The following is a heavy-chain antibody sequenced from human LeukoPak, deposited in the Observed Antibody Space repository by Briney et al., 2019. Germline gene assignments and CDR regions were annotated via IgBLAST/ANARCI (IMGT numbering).Heavy chain of an antibody. V-gene: IGHV1-2*02. D-gene: IGHD5-18*01. J-gene: IGHJ4*02. CDR3: SRAGHSYGDLDY. CDR1: GYIFTDYF. CDR2: INPNSGGT. Sequence: ASVNVSCKASGYIFTDYFLHWVRQAPGQRLERMGRINPNSGGTNSAQKFQGRVSMTRDMSISTAYMELSRLTSDDTALYYCSRAGHSYGDLDYWGQGTLVTVSS.